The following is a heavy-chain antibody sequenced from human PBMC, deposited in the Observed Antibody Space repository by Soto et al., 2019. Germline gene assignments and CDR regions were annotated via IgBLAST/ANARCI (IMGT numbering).Heavy chain of an antibody. D-gene: IGHD2-2*01. CDR1: GYTFTSYD. CDR2: MNPNSGNT. CDR3: ARGNLGSSTSWPPTDFDF. J-gene: IGHJ4*02. Sequence: ASVKVSCKASGYTFTSYDINWVRQATGQGLEWMGWMNPNSGNTGYAQKFQGRVTMTRNTSISTAYMELSSLRSEDTAVYYCARGNLGSSTSWPPTDFDFWGQGTLVTVSS. V-gene: IGHV1-8*01.